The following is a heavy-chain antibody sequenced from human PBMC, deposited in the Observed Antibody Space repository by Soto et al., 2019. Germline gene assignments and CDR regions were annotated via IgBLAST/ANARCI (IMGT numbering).Heavy chain of an antibody. Sequence: PSETLSLTCAVSGGSISSGGYSWSWIRQPPGKGLEWIGYMYHSGSTYYNPSLKSRVTISIDMSKNQFSLRLTSVTAADTAVYYCARARQYYDCELDPWGQGTLVTVSS. D-gene: IGHD3-22*01. CDR1: GGSISSGGYS. V-gene: IGHV4-30-2*01. J-gene: IGHJ5*02. CDR3: ARARQYYDCELDP. CDR2: MYHSGST.